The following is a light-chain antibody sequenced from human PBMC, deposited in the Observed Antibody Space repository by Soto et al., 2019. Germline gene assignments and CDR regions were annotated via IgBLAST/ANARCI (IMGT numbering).Light chain of an antibody. V-gene: IGKV3-20*01. Sequence: EIVLTQSPGTLSLSPGERATLSCRASQSVSSSYLAWYQQKPGQAPRLLIFAASSRATGIPDRFSGSGSGTDFTLTISRLEPEDFAVYYCQQHGSSPFTFGQGTKLEIK. CDR2: AAS. J-gene: IGKJ2*01. CDR1: QSVSSSY. CDR3: QQHGSSPFT.